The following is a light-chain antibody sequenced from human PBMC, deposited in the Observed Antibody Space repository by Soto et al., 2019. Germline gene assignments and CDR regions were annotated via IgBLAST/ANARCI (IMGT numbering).Light chain of an antibody. Sequence: EIVMTQSPATVSVSPGERATLSCRASQRVSSNLAWYQQKPGQAPRLLMYDASTRATGIPARFSGSGSGTAFTLTISSLQSEDFAVYYCQQYNNWVTFGGGTKVEIK. CDR2: DAS. CDR3: QQYNNWVT. J-gene: IGKJ4*01. CDR1: QRVSSN. V-gene: IGKV3-15*01.